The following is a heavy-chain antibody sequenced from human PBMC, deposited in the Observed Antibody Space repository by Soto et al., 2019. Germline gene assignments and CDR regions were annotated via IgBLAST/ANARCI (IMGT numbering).Heavy chain of an antibody. CDR3: AKGRTFFDF. V-gene: IGHV3-23*01. CDR1: GFAFSAYA. CDR2: ISDSDGGT. J-gene: IGHJ4*02. Sequence: GGSLRLSCGASGFAFSAYAMTWVRQASGKGLEWVSDISDSDGGTHYADSVKGRFTISRDNAKNTLYLQMDRLRVEDAAVYYCAKGRTFFDFWGQGTLVTVSS.